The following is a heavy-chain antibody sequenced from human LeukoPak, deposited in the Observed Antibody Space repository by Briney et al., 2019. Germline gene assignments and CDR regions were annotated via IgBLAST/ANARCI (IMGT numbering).Heavy chain of an antibody. CDR3: ARGGRYDSSGFGIDY. Sequence: GASVKVSSKASGYTFTSYDINWVRQATGQGLAWMGWMNPNSGNTGYAQKFQGRVTMTRNTSISTAYMELSSLRSEDTAVYYCARGGRYDSSGFGIDYWGQGTLVTVSS. CDR1: GYTFTSYD. V-gene: IGHV1-8*01. D-gene: IGHD3-22*01. J-gene: IGHJ4*02. CDR2: MNPNSGNT.